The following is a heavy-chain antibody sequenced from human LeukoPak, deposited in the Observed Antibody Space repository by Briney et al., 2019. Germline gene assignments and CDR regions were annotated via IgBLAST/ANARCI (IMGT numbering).Heavy chain of an antibody. Sequence: GGSLRLSCAASGFPCSDYHMNWLRQTPGKAMEWISYISPSGAIIHYADSVKGLYTISRDNTRNSVYLQMNNLRAEDTAVYYCACTLGESSLDWFDPWGPGTRVTVSS. J-gene: IGHJ5*02. CDR3: ACTLGESSLDWFDP. CDR1: GFPCSDYH. V-gene: IGHV3-11*01. CDR2: ISPSGAII. D-gene: IGHD3-16*02.